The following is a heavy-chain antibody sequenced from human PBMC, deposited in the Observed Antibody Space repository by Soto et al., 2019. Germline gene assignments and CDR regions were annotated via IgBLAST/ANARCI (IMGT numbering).Heavy chain of an antibody. D-gene: IGHD6-13*01. CDR1: GYSFTTYW. J-gene: IGHJ3*02. CDR3: ARHIIAAAGIGAFDI. CDR2: IDPSDSYT. Sequence: HGESLKISCKGSGYSFTTYWISWVRQMPGKGLEWMGRIDPSDSYTNYSPSFQGHVTISADKSISTAYLQWSSLKASDTAMYYCARHIIAAAGIGAFDIWGQGTMVTVSS. V-gene: IGHV5-10-1*01.